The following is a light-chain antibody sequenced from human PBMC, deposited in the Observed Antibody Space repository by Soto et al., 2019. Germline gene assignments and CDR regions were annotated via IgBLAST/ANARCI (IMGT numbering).Light chain of an antibody. Sequence: DIQMTQSPSSLSASVGDRVTITCQASQDISNYLNWYQQKPGKAPKLLIYDASNLETGVPSRFSGSGSGTDFTFTISSLQPEDIAVYYCQQYGSSPPWTFGQGTKVDNK. J-gene: IGKJ1*01. CDR2: DAS. CDR3: QQYGSSPPWT. V-gene: IGKV1-33*01. CDR1: QDISNY.